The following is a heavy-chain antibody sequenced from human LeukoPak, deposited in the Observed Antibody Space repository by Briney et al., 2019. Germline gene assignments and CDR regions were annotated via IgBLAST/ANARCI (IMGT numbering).Heavy chain of an antibody. D-gene: IGHD3-22*01. V-gene: IGHV4-61*08. CDR3: ARDHYYDSSGYTFRH. J-gene: IGHJ1*01. Sequence: SETPSLTCTVSGGSISSGGYYWSWIRQPPGKGLEWIGYIYHSGSTSYNPSLKSRVTMSVDTSKNQFFLKLSSVTAADTAVYYCARDHYYDSSGYTFRHWGQGTLVTVSS. CDR2: IYHSGST. CDR1: GGSISSGGYY.